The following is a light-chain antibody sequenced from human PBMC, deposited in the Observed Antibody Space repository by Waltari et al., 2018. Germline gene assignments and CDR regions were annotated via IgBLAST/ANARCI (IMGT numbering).Light chain of an antibody. CDR1: QSISRF. CDR2: YAS. Sequence: DIFLPQSPGTLSLSPGEGATLSCRASQSISRFLAWYQQKPGQAPRLLIYYASTRATGTADRFSGSASGTDLSLTICRLEPKDFAVYYCQKYGTLPGTFGQGTKVEIK. CDR3: QKYGTLPGT. V-gene: IGKV3-20*01. J-gene: IGKJ1*01.